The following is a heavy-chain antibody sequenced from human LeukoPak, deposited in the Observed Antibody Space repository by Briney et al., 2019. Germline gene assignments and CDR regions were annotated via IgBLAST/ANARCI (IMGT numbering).Heavy chain of an antibody. V-gene: IGHV4-39*07. CDR2: IYYSGST. J-gene: IGHJ4*02. CDR1: GGSISSSSYY. CDR3: ARGGPYFDY. Sequence: PSETLSLTCTVSGGSISSSSYYWGWIRQPPGKGLEWIGSIYYSGSTYYNPSLKSRVTISVDTSKNQFSLKLSSVTAADTAVYYCARGGPYFDYWGQETLVTVSS.